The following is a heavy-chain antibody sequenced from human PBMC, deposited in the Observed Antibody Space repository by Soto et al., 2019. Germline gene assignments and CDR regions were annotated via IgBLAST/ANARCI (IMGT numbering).Heavy chain of an antibody. CDR1: GGTFSSYA. Sequence: SVKLSCKASGGTFSSYAISWVRQAPEQGLEWMGGIIPIFGTANYAQKFQGRVTITADESTSTAYMELSSLRSEDTAVYYCARDFRDYCSGGSCYFGFPYGMDVWGQGTTVTVSS. CDR3: ARDFRDYCSGGSCYFGFPYGMDV. D-gene: IGHD2-15*01. V-gene: IGHV1-69*13. CDR2: IIPIFGTA. J-gene: IGHJ6*02.